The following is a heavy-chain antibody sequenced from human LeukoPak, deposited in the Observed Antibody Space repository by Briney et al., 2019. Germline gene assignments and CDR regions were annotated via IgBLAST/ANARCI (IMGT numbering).Heavy chain of an antibody. CDR2: ISYDGSNK. CDR3: ARDHFFGVYGDYFDY. J-gene: IGHJ4*02. Sequence: GGSLRLSCAASGFTFSSYAMHWVRQAPGKGLEWVAVISYDGSNKYYADSVKGRFTISRDNSKNTLYLQMNSLRAEDTAVYYCARDHFFGVYGDYFDYWGQGTLVTVSS. V-gene: IGHV3-30-3*01. CDR1: GFTFSSYA. D-gene: IGHD4-17*01.